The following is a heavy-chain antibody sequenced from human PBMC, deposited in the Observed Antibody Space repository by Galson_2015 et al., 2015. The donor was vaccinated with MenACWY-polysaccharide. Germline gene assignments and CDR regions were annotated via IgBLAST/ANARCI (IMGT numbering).Heavy chain of an antibody. CDR3: ARGHYGLDV. Sequence: SLRLSCAVSGFSLGAWYMSWIRQAPGKGLEWLSYISKSGDSIYYADSVKGRFTISRDNARNSLYLQMNSLEAEDTAIYYCARGHYGLDVWGQGTTVTVSS. CDR1: GFSLGAWY. CDR2: ISKSGDSI. V-gene: IGHV3-11*01. J-gene: IGHJ6*02.